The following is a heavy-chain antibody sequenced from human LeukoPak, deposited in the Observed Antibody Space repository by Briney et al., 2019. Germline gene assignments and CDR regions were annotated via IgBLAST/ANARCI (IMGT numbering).Heavy chain of an antibody. D-gene: IGHD6-13*01. Sequence: ASVKVSCKASGYTFASHDIIWVRQATGQGLEYMGWLHTDNDEAGYAEKFQGRVNLTKDTSTGTAYMELSSLTFDDTAVYYCARGGTAAETSGFDHWGRGTQVSVSA. J-gene: IGHJ4*01. V-gene: IGHV1-8*01. CDR2: LHTDNDEA. CDR1: GYTFASHD. CDR3: ARGGTAAETSGFDH.